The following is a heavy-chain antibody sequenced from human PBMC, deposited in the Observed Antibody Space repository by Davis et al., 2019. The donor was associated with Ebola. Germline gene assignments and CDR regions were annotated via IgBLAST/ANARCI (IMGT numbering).Heavy chain of an antibody. V-gene: IGHV4-39*01. CDR1: GGSISSSSYH. CDR3: ARLRDRKNFDY. Sequence: PSETLSLTCTVSGGSISSSSYHWGWIRQPPGKGLEWIGSIYYSGSTYYNPSLKSRVTISVDTSKNQFSLKLSSVTAADTAVYYCARLRDRKNFDYWGQGTLVTVSS. J-gene: IGHJ4*02. CDR2: IYYSGST.